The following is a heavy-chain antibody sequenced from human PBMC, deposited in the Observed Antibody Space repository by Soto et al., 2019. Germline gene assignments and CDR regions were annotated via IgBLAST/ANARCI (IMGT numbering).Heavy chain of an antibody. CDR3: ARGSSGWYVNWFDP. CDR2: IKQDGSEK. CDR1: GFTFSSYW. D-gene: IGHD6-19*01. V-gene: IGHV3-7*04. J-gene: IGHJ5*02. Sequence: PGGSLRLSCAASGFTFSSYWMSWVRQAPGKGLERVANIKQDGSEKYYVDSVKGRFTISRDNAKNSLYLQMNSLRAEDTAVYYCARGSSGWYVNWFDPSGQGTLVTVSS.